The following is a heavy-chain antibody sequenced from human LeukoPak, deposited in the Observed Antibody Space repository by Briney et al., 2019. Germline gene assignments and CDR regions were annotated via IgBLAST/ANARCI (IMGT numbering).Heavy chain of an antibody. CDR2: IYHSGST. Sequence: SETLSLTCAVSGYSISSGYYWGWIRQPPGEGLEWIGSIYHSGSTYYNPSLKSRVTISVDTSKNQFSLKLSSVTAADTAVYYCARHYEYYDFWSGDWGFDYWGQGTLVTVSS. V-gene: IGHV4-38-2*01. J-gene: IGHJ4*02. D-gene: IGHD3-3*01. CDR3: ARHYEYYDFWSGDWGFDY. CDR1: GYSISSGYY.